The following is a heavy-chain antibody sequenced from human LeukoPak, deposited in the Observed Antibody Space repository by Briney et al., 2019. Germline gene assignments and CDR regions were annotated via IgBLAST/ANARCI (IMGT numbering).Heavy chain of an antibody. CDR2: ISWNSGSI. Sequence: PAGRSLRLSCAASGFTFDDYAMHWVRQAPGKGLEWVSGISWNSGSIGYADSVKGRFTISRDNAKNSLYLQMNSLRAEDTAVYYCARAVATSWGAFDIWGQGTMVTVSS. CDR1: GFTFDDYA. D-gene: IGHD5-24*01. V-gene: IGHV3-9*01. J-gene: IGHJ3*02. CDR3: ARAVATSWGAFDI.